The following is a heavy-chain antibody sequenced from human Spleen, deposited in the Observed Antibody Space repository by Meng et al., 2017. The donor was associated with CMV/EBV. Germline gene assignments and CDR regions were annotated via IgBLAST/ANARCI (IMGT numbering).Heavy chain of an antibody. D-gene: IGHD2-2*02. CDR1: EFTVSGNY. J-gene: IGHJ1*01. V-gene: IGHV3-23*01. Sequence: GGSLRLSCVASEFTVSGNYMSWVRQAPGKGLQWLSAISGNGASTYYADSVKGRLTISRDNSKSTLYLQMNSLRAEDTAIYYCAKVDIVVVPAAILIIAEYFHHWGQGTLVTVSS. CDR3: AKVDIVVVPAAILIIAEYFHH. CDR2: ISGNGAST.